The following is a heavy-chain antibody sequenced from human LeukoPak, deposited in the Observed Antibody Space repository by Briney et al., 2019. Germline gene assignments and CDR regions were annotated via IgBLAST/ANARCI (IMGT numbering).Heavy chain of an antibody. CDR1: GYTFTGYY. CDR2: INPNSGGT. Sequence: ASVKVSCKASGYTFTGYYIHWVRQAPGQGLEWMGWINPNSGGTNYAQKFQGRVTMTRDTSISTAYMELSRLRSDDTAVYSCSSWGDQQLGGSYFDYGGQGTLVTVSS. J-gene: IGHJ4*02. CDR3: SSWGDQQLGGSYFDY. D-gene: IGHD6-6*01. V-gene: IGHV1-2*02.